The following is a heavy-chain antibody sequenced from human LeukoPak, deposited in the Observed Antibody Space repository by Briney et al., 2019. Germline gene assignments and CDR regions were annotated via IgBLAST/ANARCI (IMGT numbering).Heavy chain of an antibody. D-gene: IGHD3-3*01. CDR1: RFTLSTYW. J-gene: IGHJ4*02. CDR2: IKQDGSQE. CDR3: ARGVPYDSWSGPHYSDY. Sequence: GGSLRLSCAASRFTLSTYWMSWVRQAPEKGLEWVAHIKQDGSQEYYVDSVKGRFTISRDSAKNSLYLQMNSLRAEDTAVYYCARGVPYDSWSGPHYSDYWGQGTLVTVSS. V-gene: IGHV3-7*01.